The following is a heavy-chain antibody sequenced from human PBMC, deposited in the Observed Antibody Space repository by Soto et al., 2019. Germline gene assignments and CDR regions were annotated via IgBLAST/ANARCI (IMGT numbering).Heavy chain of an antibody. CDR1: GYTFSNYY. V-gene: IGHV3-7*03. J-gene: IGHJ4*02. CDR3: ARAPHYGLHLDY. D-gene: IGHD4-17*01. CDR2: IRPDGGGT. Sequence: WGSLRLSCRASGYTFSNYYIIWVRQAPGKGLEWVANIRPDGGGTYYVDSVKGRFTISRDNTQNSMYLQMSSLRAEDTAVYYCARAPHYGLHLDYWGQGILVTLSS.